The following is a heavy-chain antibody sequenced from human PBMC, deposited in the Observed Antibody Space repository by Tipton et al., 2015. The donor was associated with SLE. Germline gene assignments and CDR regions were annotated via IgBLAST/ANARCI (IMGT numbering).Heavy chain of an antibody. J-gene: IGHJ6*04. D-gene: IGHD4-17*01. CDR1: GFTFTNHW. Sequence: SLRLSCAGSGFTFTNHWMTWVRQAPGKGLEWVASLNFDGSNKYYVDSVKGRFTISRDNGKSSLYLQMNSLRAEDTAVYYCARDGRGDYPKGVMDVWGKGTTVTVSS. CDR2: LNFDGSNK. CDR3: ARDGRGDYPKGVMDV. V-gene: IGHV3-7*01.